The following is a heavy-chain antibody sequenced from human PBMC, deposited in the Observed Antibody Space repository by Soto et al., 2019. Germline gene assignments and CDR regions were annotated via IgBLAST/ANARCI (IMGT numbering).Heavy chain of an antibody. CDR2: YLSDSEI. CDR3: AITSSWYGTLYYFDY. Sequence: GESLKISCKGSGNVFSTHWIGWVRQMPGKGLEWMGTYLSDSEIRYSPSFQGQVTISADRSISTTYLQWSSLKASDTAIYYCAITSSWYGTLYYFDYWGQGTQVTVSS. V-gene: IGHV5-51*01. D-gene: IGHD6-13*01. CDR1: GNVFSTHW. J-gene: IGHJ4*02.